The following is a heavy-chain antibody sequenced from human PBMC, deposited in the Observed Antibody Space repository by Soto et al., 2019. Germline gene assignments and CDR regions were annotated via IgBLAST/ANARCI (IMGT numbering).Heavy chain of an antibody. J-gene: IGHJ6*02. D-gene: IGHD3-10*01. V-gene: IGHV3-74*01. CDR2: IKSDGSST. CDR1: GFTSSNYW. Sequence: EVQLVESGGGLVQPGGSLRLSCAASGFTSSNYWMHWVRQAPGKGLVWVSRIKSDGSSTSYADSVKGRFTISRDNAKNTLFRQMHGLRAEDVAVYYCARSVRSGSFPYYYYAMDVWGQGTKVTVSS. CDR3: ARSVRSGSFPYYYYAMDV.